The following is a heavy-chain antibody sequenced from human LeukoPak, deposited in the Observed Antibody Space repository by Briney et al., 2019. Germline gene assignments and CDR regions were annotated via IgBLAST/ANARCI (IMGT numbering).Heavy chain of an antibody. V-gene: IGHV3-30*03. Sequence: GGSLRLSCAASGFIFSSYGMHWVRQAPGKGLEWVAVISYDGSNKYYADSVKGRSTISRDNAKNSLYLQMNSLRAEDTAVYYCARDRHYDFWSGYYSSYYYYGMDVWGQGTTVTVSS. CDR1: GFIFSSYG. J-gene: IGHJ6*02. CDR2: ISYDGSNK. CDR3: ARDRHYDFWSGYYSSYYYYGMDV. D-gene: IGHD3-3*01.